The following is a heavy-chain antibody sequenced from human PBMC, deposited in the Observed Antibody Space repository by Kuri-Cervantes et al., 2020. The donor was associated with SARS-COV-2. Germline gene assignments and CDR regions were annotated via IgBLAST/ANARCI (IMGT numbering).Heavy chain of an antibody. Sequence: SETLSLTCTVSGGSISSYYWGWIRQPPGKGLEWIGSIYYSGSTYYNPSLKSRVTISVDTSKNQFSLKLSSVTAADTAVYYCARGPRSGSYIYRWFGPWGQGTLVTVSS. CDR1: GGSISSYY. J-gene: IGHJ5*02. V-gene: IGHV4-39*01. D-gene: IGHD1-26*01. CDR2: IYYSGST. CDR3: ARGPRSGSYIYRWFGP.